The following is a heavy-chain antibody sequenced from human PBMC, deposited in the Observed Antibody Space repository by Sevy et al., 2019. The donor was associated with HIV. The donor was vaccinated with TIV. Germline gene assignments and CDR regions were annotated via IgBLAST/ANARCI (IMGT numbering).Heavy chain of an antibody. CDR1: GGSISSSSYY. Sequence: SETLSLTCTVSGGSISSSSYYWSWIRQPPGKGLEWIGSIYYSGSTYYNPSLKSRVTISVDTSKNQFSLKLSSVTAADTAVYYCARHAPGLDDYGDYGWFDPWGQRTLVTVSS. CDR2: IYYSGST. J-gene: IGHJ5*02. V-gene: IGHV4-39*01. CDR3: ARHAPGLDDYGDYGWFDP. D-gene: IGHD4-17*01.